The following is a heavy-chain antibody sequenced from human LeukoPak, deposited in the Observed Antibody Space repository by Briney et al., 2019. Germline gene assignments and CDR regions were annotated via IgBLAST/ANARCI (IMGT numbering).Heavy chain of an antibody. Sequence: ASVKVSCKASGYTFTGYYMHWARQAPGQGLEWMGWINTNSGGTNYAQKFQGRVTMTRDTSISTAYMELSRLRSDDTAVYYCARGHIVVVPAATWAFDIWGQGTMVTVSS. CDR2: INTNSGGT. CDR1: GYTFTGYY. J-gene: IGHJ3*02. D-gene: IGHD2-2*01. CDR3: ARGHIVVVPAATWAFDI. V-gene: IGHV1-2*02.